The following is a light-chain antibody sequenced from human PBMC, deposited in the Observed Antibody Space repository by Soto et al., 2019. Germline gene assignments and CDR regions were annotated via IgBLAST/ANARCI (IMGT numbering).Light chain of an antibody. V-gene: IGLV2-23*01. CDR2: EDS. J-gene: IGLJ1*01. CDR1: SSDVGNYNP. Sequence: QSALTQPASVSGSPGQSITISCTGTSSDVGNYNPVSWYQQHPGKAPKFMIYEDSKRPSGVSNRFSGSKSGNTASLTISGLQAEDEADYYCCSNAGGSTFVFGTGTKVTVL. CDR3: CSNAGGSTFV.